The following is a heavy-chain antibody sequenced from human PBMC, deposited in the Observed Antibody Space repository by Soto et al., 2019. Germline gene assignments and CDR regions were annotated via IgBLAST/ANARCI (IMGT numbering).Heavy chain of an antibody. V-gene: IGHV3-74*01. D-gene: IGHD3-10*01. CDR3: AKDANYYGSGSPLH. Sequence: GGSLRLSCAASGFTFSSSWMHWVRQAPGKGLVWVARVSGDGSSTNYADSVKGRFTISRDNSKNTLYLQMNSLRAEDTAVYYCAKDANYYGSGSPLHWGQGTLVTVSS. J-gene: IGHJ4*02. CDR2: VSGDGSST. CDR1: GFTFSSSW.